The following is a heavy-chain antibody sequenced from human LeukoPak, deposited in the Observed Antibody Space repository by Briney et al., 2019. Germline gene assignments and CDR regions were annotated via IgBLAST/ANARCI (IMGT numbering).Heavy chain of an antibody. CDR2: IKSKADGETI. CDR3: STLTSRGLSDS. J-gene: IGHJ4*02. Sequence: GGSLRLSCAASGFTFIKSWMSWVRQAPGKGLEWVGRIKSKADGETIDYAAPVKGRFTFSRDDSKNMLYLQMNSLKSEDTAVYYCSTLTSRGLSDSWGQGTLVTVSS. V-gene: IGHV3-15*07. D-gene: IGHD1-20*01. CDR1: GFTFIKSW.